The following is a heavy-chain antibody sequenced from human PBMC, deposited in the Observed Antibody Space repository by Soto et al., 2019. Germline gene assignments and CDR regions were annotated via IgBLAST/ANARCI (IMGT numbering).Heavy chain of an antibody. Sequence: ASETPSLTCTVSGGSISSSSYYWVWIRQPPGKGLEWIGSIYYSGTTYYNPSLKSRVTISVDTSKNQFSLKLRSVTAADTAVYYCARQSPDYLGSVGWFDPWGQGTLVTVSS. J-gene: IGHJ5*02. CDR3: ARQSPDYLGSVGWFDP. V-gene: IGHV4-39*01. CDR1: GGSISSSSYY. D-gene: IGHD1-26*01. CDR2: IYYSGTT.